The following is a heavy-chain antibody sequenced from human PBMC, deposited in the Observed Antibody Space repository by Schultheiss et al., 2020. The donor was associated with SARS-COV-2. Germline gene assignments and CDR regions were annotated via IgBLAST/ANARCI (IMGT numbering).Heavy chain of an antibody. Sequence: GGSLRLSCKGSGYSFTSYWISWVRQMPGKGLEWMGIIYPGDSDTRYSPSFQGHVTISADKSISTAYLQWSSLKASDTAMYYCARSKVSIFGVDNDYYGMDVWGQGTTVTVSS. CDR1: GYSFTSYW. D-gene: IGHD3-3*01. J-gene: IGHJ6*02. V-gene: IGHV5-51*01. CDR2: IYPGDSDT. CDR3: ARSKVSIFGVDNDYYGMDV.